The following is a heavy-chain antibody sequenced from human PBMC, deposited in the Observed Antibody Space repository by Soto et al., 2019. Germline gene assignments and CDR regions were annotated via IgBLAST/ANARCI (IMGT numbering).Heavy chain of an antibody. V-gene: IGHV1-3*01. CDR3: ARDPWRQGSGIYYNSFFLDV. D-gene: IGHD3-10*01. CDR1: AYTFTIYA. J-gene: IGHJ6*01. Sequence: KVSCKASAYTFTIYATHWVRQAHGQRLEWMGWINAGNGNTKYSQKFQGRVTITRDTSASTAYTELSSLRSEDTAVYYCARDPWRQGSGIYYNSFFLDVWLKGTTVTVLS. CDR2: INAGNGNT.